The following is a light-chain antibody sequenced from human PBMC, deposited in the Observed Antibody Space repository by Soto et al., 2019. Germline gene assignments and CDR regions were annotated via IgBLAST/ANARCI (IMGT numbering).Light chain of an antibody. CDR3: QQYGTSP. CDR2: GAS. V-gene: IGKV3-20*01. J-gene: IGKJ3*01. CDR1: QSVRSSC. Sequence: EIVLPQSPGTLSLSPGERATLSCRASQSVRSSCLACYQQKPGQAPRLPISGASSRATGIPDRFSGSESGTDLTLTISRLEAADFAVFYCQQYGTSPFGPGTKVDIK.